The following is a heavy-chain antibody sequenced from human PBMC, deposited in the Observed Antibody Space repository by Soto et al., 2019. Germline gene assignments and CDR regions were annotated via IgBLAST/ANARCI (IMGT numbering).Heavy chain of an antibody. CDR2: IIPIFGTA. CDR3: PRNGHVLY. J-gene: IGHJ4*02. CDR1: GGTFSSYA. V-gene: IGHV1-69*13. D-gene: IGHD3-16*01. Sequence: ASVKVSFKASGGTFSSYAISWVRQAPGQGLEWMGGIIPIFGTANYAQKFQGRVTMTADASTSTAYMELRSLRSEDTAVYYCPRNGHVLYWCQATLVSV.